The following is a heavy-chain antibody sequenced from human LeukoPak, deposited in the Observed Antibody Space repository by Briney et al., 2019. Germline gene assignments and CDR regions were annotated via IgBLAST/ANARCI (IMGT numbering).Heavy chain of an antibody. D-gene: IGHD6-13*01. CDR3: AREGYSSSWPTYNWFDP. Sequence: ASVKVSCKASGYTFTGYYMHWVRQAPGQGLEWMGWINPNSGGTNYAQKFQGRVTMTRDTSISTAYMELSRRRSDDTAVYYCAREGYSSSWPTYNWFDPWGQGTLVTVSS. J-gene: IGHJ5*02. CDR1: GYTFTGYY. CDR2: INPNSGGT. V-gene: IGHV1-2*02.